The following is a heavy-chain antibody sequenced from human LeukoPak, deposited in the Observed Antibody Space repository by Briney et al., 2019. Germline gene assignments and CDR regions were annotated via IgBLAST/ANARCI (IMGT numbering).Heavy chain of an antibody. Sequence: PSETLSLTCTVSGGSISSYYWSWIRQPPGEGLEWIGFIYHSGNTNYNPSLKSRVTISVDTSKNQFSLKLTSVTAADTAVYYCARHLAGTGYFDYWGQGTLVTVSS. CDR2: IYHSGNT. V-gene: IGHV4-59*08. CDR3: ARHLAGTGYFDY. J-gene: IGHJ4*02. CDR1: GGSISSYY. D-gene: IGHD6-13*01.